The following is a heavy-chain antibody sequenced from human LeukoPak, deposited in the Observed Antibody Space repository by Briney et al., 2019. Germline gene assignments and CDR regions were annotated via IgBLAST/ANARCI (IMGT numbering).Heavy chain of an antibody. V-gene: IGHV4-59*01. CDR1: GGSISSYY. J-gene: IGHJ5*02. CDR3: SKLANNWFDP. Sequence: SETLSLTCTVSGGSISSYYWGWIRQPPGKGLEWIGYIYYSGSTNYNPSLKSRVIISVDTSKNQFSLKLSSVTAADTAVYYCSKLANNWFDPWGQGTLVTVSS. CDR2: IYYSGST. D-gene: IGHD6-13*01.